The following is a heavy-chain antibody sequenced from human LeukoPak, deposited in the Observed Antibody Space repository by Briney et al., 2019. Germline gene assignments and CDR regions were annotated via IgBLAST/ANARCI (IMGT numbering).Heavy chain of an antibody. CDR1: GFSFSEHG. D-gene: IGHD3-10*01. J-gene: IGHJ3*02. V-gene: IGHV3-33*01. CDR3: ARDRYFGSDGFDI. CDR2: TWYDGSNN. Sequence: PGGSLRLSCAASGFSFSEHGMHWVRQAPGKGPEWVTVTWYDGSNNHYADSVKGRFTISRDNSKNTVFLEKNSLRAEDTAVYHCARDRYFGSDGFDIWGPGTMVIVSS.